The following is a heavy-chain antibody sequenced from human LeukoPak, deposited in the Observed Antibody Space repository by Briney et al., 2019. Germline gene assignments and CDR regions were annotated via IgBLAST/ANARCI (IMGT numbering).Heavy chain of an antibody. J-gene: IGHJ4*02. CDR2: ISGSGGST. CDR1: GFTFSSYA. CDR3: AKDPGADFWSGYLDY. Sequence: GGSLRLSCAASGFTFSSYAMSWVRQAPGKGLEWVSAISGSGGSTYYADSVKGRFTISRDNSKNTLYLQMNSLRAEDTAVYYCAKDPGADFWSGYLDYWGQGTLVTVSS. D-gene: IGHD3-3*01. V-gene: IGHV3-23*01.